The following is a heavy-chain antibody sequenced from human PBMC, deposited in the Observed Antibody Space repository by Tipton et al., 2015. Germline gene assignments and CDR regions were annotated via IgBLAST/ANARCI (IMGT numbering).Heavy chain of an antibody. CDR1: AYSISSDYY. CDR2: ISHSGNT. Sequence: TLSLTCAVSAYSISSDYYWGWIRQPPGKGLEWIGSISHSGNTYYNPSLKSRVTISVDRSKNQFSLQLNSVTPADTAVYYCVRLSITTWVGLLDSWGPGILVTVSS. J-gene: IGHJ5*01. D-gene: IGHD4-11*01. CDR3: VRLSITTWVGLLDS. V-gene: IGHV4-38-2*01.